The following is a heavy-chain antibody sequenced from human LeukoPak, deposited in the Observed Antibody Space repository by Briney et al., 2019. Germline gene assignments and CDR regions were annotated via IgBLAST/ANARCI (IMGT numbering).Heavy chain of an antibody. CDR2: ISGSGGST. D-gene: IGHD2-2*02. J-gene: IGHJ6*03. V-gene: IGHV3-23*01. CDR3: AKISGCSSTSCYTIRDYYYMDA. CDR1: GFTFSSYA. Sequence: GGSLRLSCAASGFTFSSYAMSWVRQAPGKGLEWVSAISGSGGSTYYADSVKGRFTISRDNSKNTLYLQMNSLRAEDTAVYYCAKISGCSSTSCYTIRDYYYMDAWGKGTTVTVSS.